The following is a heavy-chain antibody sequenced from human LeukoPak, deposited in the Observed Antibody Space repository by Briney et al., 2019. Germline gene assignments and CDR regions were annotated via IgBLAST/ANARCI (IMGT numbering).Heavy chain of an antibody. CDR1: GFTFSSYD. D-gene: IGHD6-19*01. CDR2: IGTAGDT. J-gene: IGHJ6*02. CDR3: ARDLGYSSGQYGMDV. V-gene: IGHV3-13*01. Sequence: GGSLRLSCAASGFTFSSYDMHWFRQATGKGLEWVSAIGTAGDTYYPGSVKGRFTISRENAKNSLYLQMNSLRAGDTAVYYCARDLGYSSGQYGMDVWGQGTTVTVSS.